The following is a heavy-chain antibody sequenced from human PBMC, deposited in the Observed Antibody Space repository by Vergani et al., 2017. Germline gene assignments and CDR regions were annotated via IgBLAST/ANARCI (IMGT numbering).Heavy chain of an antibody. V-gene: IGHV1-2*02. Sequence: QVQLVQSGAEVKKPGASVKVSCKASGYTFTSYDINWVRQATGQGLEWMGWMNPNSGGTNYAQKFQGRVTMTRDTSISTAYMELSRLRSDDTAVYYCASLNGSGNDAFDIWGQGTMVTVSS. J-gene: IGHJ3*02. CDR3: ASLNGSGNDAFDI. CDR2: MNPNSGGT. CDR1: GYTFTSYD. D-gene: IGHD3-10*01.